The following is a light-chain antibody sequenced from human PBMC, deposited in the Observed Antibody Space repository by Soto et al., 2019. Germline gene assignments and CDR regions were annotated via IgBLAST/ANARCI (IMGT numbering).Light chain of an antibody. CDR3: SSYTTSTTVE. CDR1: NSDVGAHNL. V-gene: IGLV2-14*01. Sequence: QSALTQPASVSGSPGQSITISCTGTNSDVGAHNLVSWYQHHPGKAPRLLISEVSNRPSGVSNRFSASKSDNTASLTISGLQAEDEADYYCSSYTTSTTVEFGGGTKVTVL. J-gene: IGLJ2*01. CDR2: EVS.